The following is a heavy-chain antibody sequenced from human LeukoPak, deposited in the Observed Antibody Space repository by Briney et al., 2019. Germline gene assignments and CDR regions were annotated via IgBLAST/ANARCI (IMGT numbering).Heavy chain of an antibody. CDR3: TRYNVGFES. Sequence: GGSLRLSCAASEFSVGSNYMTWVRQAPGKGLEWVSLIYSGGSTYYADSVKGRFTISRDNSKNTLYLQMNSLKTEDTAVYYCTRYNVGFESWGQGTLVTVSS. J-gene: IGHJ4*02. V-gene: IGHV3-66*01. CDR1: EFSVGSNY. CDR2: IYSGGST. D-gene: IGHD1-1*01.